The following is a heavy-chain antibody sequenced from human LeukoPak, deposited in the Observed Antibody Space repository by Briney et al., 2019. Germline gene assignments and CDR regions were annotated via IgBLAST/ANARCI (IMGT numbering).Heavy chain of an antibody. D-gene: IGHD6-13*01. J-gene: IGHJ4*02. CDR3: ARIGYRSSSLDY. CDR1: GFTFSSYS. CDR2: ISSSSSYI. V-gene: IGHV3-21*01. Sequence: RAGGSLRLSCAASGFTFSSYSMNWVRQAPGKGLEWVSSISSSSSYIYYADSVKGRFTISRDNAKNSLYLQMNSLRAEDTAVYYCARIGYRSSSLDYWGPGTLVTVSS.